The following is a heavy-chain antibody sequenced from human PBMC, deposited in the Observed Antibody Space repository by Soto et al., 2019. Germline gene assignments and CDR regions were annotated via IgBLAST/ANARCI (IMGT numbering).Heavy chain of an antibody. J-gene: IGHJ5*01. D-gene: IGHD7-27*01. Sequence: TSETLSLTCSVSGDSISNLDYFWAWIRQPPGQALEYIGYIYKSATTYYNPSFESRVAISVDTSKSQFSLNVTSVTAADTAVYFCARGRYCLTGRCFPNWFDSWGQGALVAVSS. CDR3: ARGRYCLTGRCFPNWFDS. CDR2: IYKSATT. CDR1: GDSISNLDYF. V-gene: IGHV4-30-4*01.